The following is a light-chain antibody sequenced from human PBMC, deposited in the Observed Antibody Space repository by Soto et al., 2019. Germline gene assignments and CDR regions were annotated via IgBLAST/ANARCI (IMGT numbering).Light chain of an antibody. J-gene: IGKJ1*01. CDR1: QSISSW. V-gene: IGKV1-5*01. CDR2: DAS. CDR3: QQYHNFPRT. Sequence: DIQMTQSPSTLSASIGDRVTITCRASQSISSWLAWYQQKPGKAPKLLIYDASSLESGVPSRFSGSGSGTEFTLTISSLQPDDFATYYCQQYHNFPRTFGQGTKVEI.